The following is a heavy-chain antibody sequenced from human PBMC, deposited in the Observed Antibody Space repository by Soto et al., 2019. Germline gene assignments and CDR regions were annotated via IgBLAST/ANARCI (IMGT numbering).Heavy chain of an antibody. CDR1: GGSISSGDYY. V-gene: IGHV4-30-4*01. CDR3: ARVGCSSTSCPYYYYYYGMDV. Sequence: SETLSLTCTVSGGSISSGDYYWSWIRQPPGKGLEWIGYIYYSGSTYYNPSLKSRVTISVDTSKNQFSLKLSSVTAADTAVYYCARVGCSSTSCPYYYYYYGMDVWGQGTTVTVSS. CDR2: IYYSGST. J-gene: IGHJ6*02. D-gene: IGHD2-2*01.